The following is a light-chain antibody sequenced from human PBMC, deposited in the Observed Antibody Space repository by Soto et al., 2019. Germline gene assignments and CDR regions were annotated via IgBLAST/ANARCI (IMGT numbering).Light chain of an antibody. CDR3: QQYYSTPYT. Sequence: DIVMTQSPDSLAVSLGERATVNCKSSQSLLYSSNNRNYLAWYQQKPGQPPKLVIYWASTRESGVPDRFSGSGSGTDFALTISSLQAEDVAVYYCQQYYSTPYTFGQGTKLEI. CDR2: WAS. J-gene: IGKJ2*01. CDR1: QSLLYSSNNRNY. V-gene: IGKV4-1*01.